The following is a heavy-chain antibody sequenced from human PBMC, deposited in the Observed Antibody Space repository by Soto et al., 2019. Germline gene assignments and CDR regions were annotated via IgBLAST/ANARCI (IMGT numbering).Heavy chain of an antibody. CDR3: TRGYDYVWGVY. CDR2: INSDGSST. V-gene: IGHV3-74*01. D-gene: IGHD3-16*01. CDR1: GFIFSSYW. J-gene: IGHJ4*02. Sequence: EVHLVESGGGLVQPGGSLRLSCAASGFIFSSYWMYWVRQVPGKGLVWVSRINSDGSSTSYADSVKGRFTISRDNAKNTLYLQMNSLRAEDTAVYYCTRGYDYVWGVYWGQGTLVTVSS.